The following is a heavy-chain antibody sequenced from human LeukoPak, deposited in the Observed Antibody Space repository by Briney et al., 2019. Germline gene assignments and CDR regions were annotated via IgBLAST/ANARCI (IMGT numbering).Heavy chain of an antibody. CDR2: IYPGDSDT. J-gene: IGHJ4*02. CDR3: ARQDGYGLYYFDY. CDR1: GYSFAYYW. V-gene: IGHV5-51*01. D-gene: IGHD5-18*01. Sequence: GESLKISCKGSGYSFAYYWIGWVRQMPGKGLEWMGIIYPGDSDTRYSPSFQGQVTISADKSISTAYLQWSSLKASDTAVYLCARQDGYGLYYFDYWGQGTLVTVSS.